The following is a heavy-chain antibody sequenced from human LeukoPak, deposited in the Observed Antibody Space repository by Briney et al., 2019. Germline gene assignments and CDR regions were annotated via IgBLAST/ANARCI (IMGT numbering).Heavy chain of an antibody. J-gene: IGHJ4*02. V-gene: IGHV3-23*01. Sequence: PGGSLRLSCAASGFTSSSYGVSWVRQAPGKGLEWVSAISGSGGSTYYADSVKGRFTISRDNSKNTLYLQMNSLRAEDTAVYYCAEDRDEGATDYWGQGTLVTVSS. CDR1: GFTSSSYG. CDR2: ISGSGGST. D-gene: IGHD1-26*01. CDR3: AEDRDEGATDY.